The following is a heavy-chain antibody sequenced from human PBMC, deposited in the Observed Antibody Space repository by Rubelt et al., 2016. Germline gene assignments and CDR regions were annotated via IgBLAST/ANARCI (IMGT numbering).Heavy chain of an antibody. CDR3: ARTHYYYYYMDV. CDR1: GGSFSGYY. J-gene: IGHJ6*03. CDR2: INHSGST. Sequence: QVQLQQWGAGLLKPSETLSLTCAVYGGSFSGYYWSWIRQPPGKGLEWIGEINHSGSTNYNPYLKSRVTISVDTSKNQFSLKLSSGTAADTAVYYCARTHYYYYYMDVWGKGTTVTVSS. V-gene: IGHV4-34*01.